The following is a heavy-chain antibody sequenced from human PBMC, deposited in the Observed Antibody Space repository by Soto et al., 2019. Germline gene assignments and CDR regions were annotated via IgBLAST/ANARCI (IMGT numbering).Heavy chain of an antibody. Sequence: GGSLRLSCAASGFTFSSYAMSWVRQAPGKGLEWVSAISGGGENTYYADSVKGRFTISRDNSQNTLYLQLNSLRAEDTAVYYCARGARRAPGADASDIWGQGTMVTVSS. CDR1: GFTFSSYA. V-gene: IGHV3-23*01. CDR2: ISGGGENT. CDR3: ARGARRAPGADASDI. J-gene: IGHJ3*02.